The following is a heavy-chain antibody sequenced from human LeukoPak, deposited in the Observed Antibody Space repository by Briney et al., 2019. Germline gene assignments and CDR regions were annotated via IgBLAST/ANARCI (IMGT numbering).Heavy chain of an antibody. CDR3: ARLREIPVFGVVTKSTSYFDY. CDR1: GFIFSNYG. Sequence: GGSLRLSCAASGFIFSNYGMHWVRQAPGKGLELVANIKQDRSEKYYVDSVKGRFTISRDNAKNSLYLQMNSLRAEDTAVYYCARLREIPVFGVVTKSTSYFDYWGQGTLVTVSS. J-gene: IGHJ4*02. V-gene: IGHV3-7*01. D-gene: IGHD3-3*01. CDR2: IKQDRSEK.